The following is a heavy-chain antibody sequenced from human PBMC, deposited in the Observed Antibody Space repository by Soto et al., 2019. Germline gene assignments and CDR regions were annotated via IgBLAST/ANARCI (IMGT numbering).Heavy chain of an antibody. D-gene: IGHD3-3*01. CDR2: ITSSGAFI. V-gene: IGHV3-21*01. CDR1: GITFSRFK. Sequence: EVHLVESGGGLVKPGVSLRLSCVASGITFSRFKMNWVRQAPGKGLEWVSSITSSGAFIDYIDSVKGRFTIARDNAKNSLYLHLSSLRAEDTAIYYCAGTYDPFEFWGTGTLVTVSS. CDR3: AGTYDPFEF. J-gene: IGHJ4*02.